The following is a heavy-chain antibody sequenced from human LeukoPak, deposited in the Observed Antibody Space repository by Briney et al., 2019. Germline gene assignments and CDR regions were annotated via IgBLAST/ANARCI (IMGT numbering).Heavy chain of an antibody. J-gene: IGHJ6*02. V-gene: IGHV3-30-3*01. D-gene: IGHD1-26*01. CDR2: ISYDGSNK. CDR3: ARDGYRGYSGSYYYYYGMDV. CDR1: GFTFSSYA. Sequence: GGSLRLSCAASGFTFSSYAMHWVRQAPGKGLKWVAVISYDGSNKYYADSVKGRFTISRDNSKNTLYLQMNSLRAEDTAVYYCARDGYRGYSGSYYYYYGMDVWGQGTTVTVSS.